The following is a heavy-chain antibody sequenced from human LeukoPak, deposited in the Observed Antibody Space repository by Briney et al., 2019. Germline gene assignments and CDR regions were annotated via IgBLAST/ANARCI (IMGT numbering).Heavy chain of an antibody. J-gene: IGHJ4*02. Sequence: SETLSLTCTVSGGSISSSSYYWSWIRQPPGKGLEWIGYIYTSGSTNYNPSLKSRVTISVDTSKNQFSLKLSSVTAADTAVYYCARAGSSWRPGGGPFDYWGQGTLVTVSS. CDR3: ARAGSSWRPGGGPFDY. CDR2: IYTSGST. CDR1: GGSISSSSYY. V-gene: IGHV4-61*01. D-gene: IGHD6-13*01.